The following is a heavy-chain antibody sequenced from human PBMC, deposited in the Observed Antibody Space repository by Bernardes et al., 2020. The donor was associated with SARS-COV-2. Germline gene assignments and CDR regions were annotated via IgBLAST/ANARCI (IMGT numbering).Heavy chain of an antibody. D-gene: IGHD3-3*01. V-gene: IGHV3-30*18. J-gene: IGHJ6*02. CDR3: AKVQAILWIRPYQSAMDV. Sequence: GGSLRLSCAASGFTFSSYGMHWVRQAPGKGLEWVAVISYDGSNKYYADSVKGRFTISRDNSKNTVYLEMNSLRPEDTAVYYCAKVQAILWIRPYQSAMDVWGHGTTVAVSS. CDR2: ISYDGSNK. CDR1: GFTFSSYG.